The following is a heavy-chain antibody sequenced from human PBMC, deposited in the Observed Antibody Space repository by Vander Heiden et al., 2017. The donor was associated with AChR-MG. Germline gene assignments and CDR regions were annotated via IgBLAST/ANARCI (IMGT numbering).Heavy chain of an antibody. CDR3: ARDRKYSGSYYIFDY. CDR2: IWYDGSNK. J-gene: IGHJ4*02. Sequence: QVQLVESGGGVVQPGRSLRLSCAASGFTFSSYGMHWVRQAPGKGLEWVAVIWYDGSNKYYADSVKGRFTISRDNSKNTLYLQMNSLRAEDTAVYYCARDRKYSGSYYIFDYWGQGTLVTVSS. V-gene: IGHV3-33*01. D-gene: IGHD1-26*01. CDR1: GFTFSSYG.